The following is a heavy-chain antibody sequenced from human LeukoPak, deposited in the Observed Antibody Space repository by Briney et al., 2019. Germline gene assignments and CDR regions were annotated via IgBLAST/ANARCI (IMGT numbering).Heavy chain of an antibody. CDR3: ARDKGGSGYDHLDS. CDR1: GDSVSSNTAG. CDR2: THYRSKWYN. J-gene: IGHJ4*02. D-gene: IGHD5-12*01. Sequence: SQTLSLTCAISGDSVSSNTAGWNWIRQSPSSGLEWLGRTHYRSKWYNDYAVSVKSRITINPDTSKNQFSLQLNSVTPEDTAVYYCARDKGGSGYDHLDSWGQGTLVTVSS. V-gene: IGHV6-1*01.